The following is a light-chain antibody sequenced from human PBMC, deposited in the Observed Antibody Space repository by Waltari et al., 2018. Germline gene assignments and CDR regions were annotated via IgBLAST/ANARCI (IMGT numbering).Light chain of an antibody. CDR1: QYVNIH. CDR2: AAS. J-gene: IGKJ1*01. CDR3: QQYNDWPRT. Sequence: EVVMTQSPATLSVSPGESATLSCRANQYVNIHLDWYQQKPGQAPRLLIYAASTRATGVPARFSGSGSGTDFTLTISSLQSEDFAVYYCQQYNDWPRTFGLGTKVEIK. V-gene: IGKV3-15*01.